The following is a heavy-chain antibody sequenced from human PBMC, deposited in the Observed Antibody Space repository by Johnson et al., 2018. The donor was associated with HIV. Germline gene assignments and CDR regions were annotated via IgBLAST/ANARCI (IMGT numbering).Heavy chain of an antibody. D-gene: IGHD2-21*01. V-gene: IGHV3-11*06. CDR1: GFTFSDYY. CDR3: AKFRDAFDI. Sequence: QVQLVESGGGLVKPGGSLRLSCVGSGFTFSDYYMSWVRQAPGKGLEWIAYISGGSAGTFYADSVKGRFTISRDNSKNTLYLQMNSLRAEDTAVYYCAKFRDAFDIWGQGTMVTVSS. CDR2: ISGGSAGT. J-gene: IGHJ3*02.